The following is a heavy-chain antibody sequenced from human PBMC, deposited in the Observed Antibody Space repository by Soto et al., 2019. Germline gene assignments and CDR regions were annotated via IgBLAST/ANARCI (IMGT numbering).Heavy chain of an antibody. J-gene: IGHJ5*02. Sequence: GSVQVSFKASGYTFTSYDINWVRQATGQGLEWMGWMNPNSGNTGYAQKFQGRVTMTRNTSISTAYMELSSLRSEDTAVYYCARVIVVVPAADNWFDPWGQGTLVTVSS. CDR3: ARVIVVVPAADNWFDP. CDR2: MNPNSGNT. D-gene: IGHD2-2*01. V-gene: IGHV1-8*01. CDR1: GYTFTSYD.